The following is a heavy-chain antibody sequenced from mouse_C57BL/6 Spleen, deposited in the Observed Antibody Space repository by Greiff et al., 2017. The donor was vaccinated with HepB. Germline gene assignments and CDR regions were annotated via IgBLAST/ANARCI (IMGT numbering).Heavy chain of an antibody. D-gene: IGHD3-3*01. V-gene: IGHV14-1*01. CDR2: IDPEDGDT. J-gene: IGHJ4*01. Sequence: VHVKQSGAELVRPGASVKLSCTASGFNIKDYYMHWVKQRPEQGLEWIGRIDPEDGDTEYAPKFQGKATMTADTSSNTAYLQLSSLTSEDTAVYYCTTKGDSNYYAMDYWGQGTSVTVSS. CDR3: TTKGDSNYYAMDY. CDR1: GFNIKDYY.